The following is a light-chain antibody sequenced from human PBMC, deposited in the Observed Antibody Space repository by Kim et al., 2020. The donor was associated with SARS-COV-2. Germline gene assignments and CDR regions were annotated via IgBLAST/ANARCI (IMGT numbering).Light chain of an antibody. V-gene: IGKV3-15*01. J-gene: IGKJ5*01. CDR3: QHYHSWPIT. CDR1: QSISVN. CDR2: RAS. Sequence: EILMTQSPATLSVFPGERATLSCRASQSISVNLAWYQQRPGQAPRLLIHRASTRATGVSARFSGSGSGTEFTLTINSLQSDDFAVYYCQHYHSWPITFGQGTRLEIK.